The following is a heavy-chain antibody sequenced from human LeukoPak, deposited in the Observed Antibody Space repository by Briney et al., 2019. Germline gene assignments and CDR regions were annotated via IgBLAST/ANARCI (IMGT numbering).Heavy chain of an antibody. V-gene: IGHV4-30-4*01. CDR1: GASLNSGDYY. CDR2: IYSSGRA. J-gene: IGHJ6*04. CDR3: ARDGGLYDLDV. D-gene: IGHD3-16*01. Sequence: PSETLSLTCTVSGASLNSGDYYWTWIRQPLGKGLEWIGNIYSSGRAYYSPSLKSRITISLDTSKNKFSLKLTSVTAADTAVYFCARDGGLYDLDVWGKGTTVIVSS.